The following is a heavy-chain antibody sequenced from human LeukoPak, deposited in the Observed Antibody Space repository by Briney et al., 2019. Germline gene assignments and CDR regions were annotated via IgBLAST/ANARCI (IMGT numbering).Heavy chain of an antibody. CDR3: ARRRAEGGSNALYNWFDP. J-gene: IGHJ5*02. V-gene: IGHV4-59*08. CDR2: IYYSGST. Sequence: PAGSLRLSCAGSGFTVNNFVMNWLRQPPGKGLEWIGYIYYSGSTKYNPSLESRVTISVATSRNQFSLNLTSLTAADTAIYYCARRRAEGGSNALYNWFDPWGQGTLVTVSS. CDR1: GFTVNNFV. D-gene: IGHD6-13*01.